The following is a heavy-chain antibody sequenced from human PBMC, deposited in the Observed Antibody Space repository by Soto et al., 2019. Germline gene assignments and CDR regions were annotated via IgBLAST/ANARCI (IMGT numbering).Heavy chain of an antibody. CDR1: GGSFSAHY. J-gene: IGHJ4*02. V-gene: IGHV4-34*01. D-gene: IGHD3-10*01. CDR2: ITYSDTS. CDR3: ASRYGSGKYYFDF. Sequence: PSETLSLSCAVYGGSFSAHYCSWVLWSPGKGLEWIGEITYSDTSNSNPSLASRVAMSHDASKSQFTLKLTSVTAADTAFYYCASRYGSGKYYFDFWAQGTPVTVS.